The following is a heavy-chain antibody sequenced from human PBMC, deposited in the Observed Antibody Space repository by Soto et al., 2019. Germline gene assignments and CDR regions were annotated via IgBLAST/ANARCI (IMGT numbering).Heavy chain of an antibody. J-gene: IGHJ3*02. CDR3: ARPSRYYDSSGYYNDAFDI. CDR1: GGSFSGYY. CDR2: INHSGST. D-gene: IGHD3-22*01. V-gene: IGHV4-34*01. Sequence: SETLSLTCAVYGGSFSGYYWSWIRQPPGKGLEWIGEINHSGSTNYNPSLKSRVTISVDTSKNQFSLKLSSVTAADTAVYYCARPSRYYDSSGYYNDAFDIWGQGTMVTVSS.